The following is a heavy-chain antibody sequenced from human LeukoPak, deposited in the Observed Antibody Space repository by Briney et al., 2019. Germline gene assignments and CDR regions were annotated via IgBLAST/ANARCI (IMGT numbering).Heavy chain of an antibody. V-gene: IGHV4-61*02. CDR1: GGSISSGSYY. CDR2: IYTSGST. Sequence: PSETLSLTCTVSGGSISSGSYYWSWIRQPAGKGLEWIGRIYTSGSTNYNPSLKSRVTISVDTSKNQFSLKLSSVTAADTAVYYCARDPREYYYDSSGYPGAFDIWGQGTMVTVSS. D-gene: IGHD3-22*01. J-gene: IGHJ3*02. CDR3: ARDPREYYYDSSGYPGAFDI.